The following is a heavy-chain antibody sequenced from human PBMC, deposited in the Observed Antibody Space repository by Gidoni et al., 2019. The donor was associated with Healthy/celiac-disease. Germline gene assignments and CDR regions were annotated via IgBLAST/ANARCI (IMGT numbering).Heavy chain of an antibody. J-gene: IGHJ5*02. CDR1: GGSISSSSYY. Sequence: QLQLQESGPGLVKPSETLSLTCTVSGGSISSSSYYWGWIRQPPGKGLEWIGSIYYSGSTYYNPSLKSRVTISVDTSKNQFSLKLSSVTAADTAVYYCARCVSSWYRIDPWGQGTLVTVSS. V-gene: IGHV4-39*01. CDR2: IYYSGST. CDR3: ARCVSSWYRIDP. D-gene: IGHD6-13*01.